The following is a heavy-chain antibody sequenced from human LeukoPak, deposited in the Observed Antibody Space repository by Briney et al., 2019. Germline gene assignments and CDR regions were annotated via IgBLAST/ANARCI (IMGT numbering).Heavy chain of an antibody. V-gene: IGHV4-39*07. CDR2: IYYSGST. J-gene: IGHJ5*01. CDR3: ARDFDSGWFDY. D-gene: IGHD1-26*01. Sequence: NSSETLSLTCSVSGASISSSNYYWVWIRQPPGKGLEWIGNIYYSGSTYYSPSLKSRVTISVDTSKNQFSLKLSSVTAADTAVYYCARDFDSGWFDYWGQGTLVTVSS. CDR1: GASISSSNYY.